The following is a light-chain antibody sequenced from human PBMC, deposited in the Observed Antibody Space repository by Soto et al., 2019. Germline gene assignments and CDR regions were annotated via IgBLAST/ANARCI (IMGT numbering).Light chain of an antibody. Sequence: DIVMTQSPDSLALSLGERATINCKSSQSVLSSSDNKNLLAWFQHKPGQPPRLLIYWASTRESGVPDRFSGSGSGTDFTLTISSLQAEDVAIYYCQHYYPPPVTFGQGTKVEIK. CDR2: WAS. CDR3: QHYYPPPVT. V-gene: IGKV4-1*01. J-gene: IGKJ1*01. CDR1: QSVLSSSDNKNL.